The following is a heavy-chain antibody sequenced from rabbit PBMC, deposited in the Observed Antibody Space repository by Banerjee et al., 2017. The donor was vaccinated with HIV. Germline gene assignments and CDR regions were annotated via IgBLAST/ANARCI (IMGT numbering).Heavy chain of an antibody. V-gene: IGHV1S40*01. Sequence: QSLEESGGDLVQPGASLTLTCKASGFSFSISYYMCWVRQAPGKGLEWIGCIYTGTGSTYYATWAKGRFTISKTSSTTVTLQMTSLTAADTATYFCARRDYGSSTYYDLWGPGTLVT. CDR2: IYTGTGST. CDR3: ARRDYGSSTYYDL. J-gene: IGHJ4*01. D-gene: IGHD8-1*01. CDR1: GFSFSISYY.